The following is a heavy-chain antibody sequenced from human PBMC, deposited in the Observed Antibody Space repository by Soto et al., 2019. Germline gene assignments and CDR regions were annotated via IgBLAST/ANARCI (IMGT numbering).Heavy chain of an antibody. CDR2: IRSNSAYI. J-gene: IGHJ5*02. Sequence: XGSLRLSCAASGFTFRSFTLNWVRQAPGKGLEWVSTIRSNSAYIYYTDALRGRFTISRDNAKNSLHLQMNSLRAEDTAVYYCTRDESRDSSARGWFDPWGPGTLVTVSS. V-gene: IGHV3-21*01. CDR1: GFTFRSFT. D-gene: IGHD6-13*01. CDR3: TRDESRDSSARGWFDP.